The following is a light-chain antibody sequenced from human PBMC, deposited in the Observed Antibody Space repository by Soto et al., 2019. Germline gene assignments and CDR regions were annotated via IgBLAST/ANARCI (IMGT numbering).Light chain of an antibody. CDR3: QTWGTGTWV. CDR2: LISDGSH. Sequence: QSVLTQSPSASASLGASVKLTCTLSSGHSSYAIAWHQQQPEKGPRYLMKLISDGSHSKGDGIPDRFSGSSSGAERYLTISSLQSEDEADYYCQTWGTGTWVFGGGTQLTVL. V-gene: IGLV4-69*01. J-gene: IGLJ3*02. CDR1: SGHSSYA.